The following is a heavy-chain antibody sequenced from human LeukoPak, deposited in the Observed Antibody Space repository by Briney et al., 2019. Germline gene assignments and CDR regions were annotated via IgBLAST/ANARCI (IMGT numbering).Heavy chain of an antibody. D-gene: IGHD6-13*01. J-gene: IGHJ4*02. V-gene: IGHV3-74*01. CDR3: VRDSGWYRFFY. Sequence: GGSLRLSCAASGFTFSSHLMHRVRQAPGKGLVWVSRISSDGTYTNYADSVRGRFTISRDNAKNSLYLEMNSLRAEDAAVYYCVRDSGWYRFFYWGQGTLVTVSS. CDR2: ISSDGTYT. CDR1: GFTFSSHL.